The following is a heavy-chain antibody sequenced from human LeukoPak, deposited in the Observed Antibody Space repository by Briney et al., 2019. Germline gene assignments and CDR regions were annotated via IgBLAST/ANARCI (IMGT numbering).Heavy chain of an antibody. Sequence: GGSLRLSCAASGFTLRNYAMNWVRQAPGKGLEWVSSISGRGDNTYSADSVNGRFTISRDNAKNSLYLQMNSLRAEDMALYYCAKGSYGSGSYPDYWGQGTLVTVSS. V-gene: IGHV3-23*01. J-gene: IGHJ4*02. CDR2: ISGRGDNT. D-gene: IGHD3-10*01. CDR1: GFTLRNYA. CDR3: AKGSYGSGSYPDY.